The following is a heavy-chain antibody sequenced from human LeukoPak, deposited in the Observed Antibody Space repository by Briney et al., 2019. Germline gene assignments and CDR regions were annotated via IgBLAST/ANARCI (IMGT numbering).Heavy chain of an antibody. CDR1: GFTFSSYA. V-gene: IGHV3-30*03. Sequence: PGGSLRLSCAASGFTFSSYAMSWVRQAPGKGLEWVAVISYDGSNKYYADSVKGRFTISRDNSKNTLYLQMNSLRSEDTAVYYCAREDYYDSGSNDYWGQGTLVTVSS. J-gene: IGHJ4*02. D-gene: IGHD3-22*01. CDR3: AREDYYDSGSNDY. CDR2: ISYDGSNK.